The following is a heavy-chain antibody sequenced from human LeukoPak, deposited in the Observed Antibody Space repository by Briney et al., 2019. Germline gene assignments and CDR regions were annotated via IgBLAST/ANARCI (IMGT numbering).Heavy chain of an antibody. D-gene: IGHD3-3*01. J-gene: IGHJ4*02. CDR3: ARASRGVNYALDF. CDR1: GFTFSGYD. V-gene: IGHV3-13*04. Sequence: PGGSLRLSCAASGFTFSGYDMHWVRQGTGKCLEWVSGIGTTGDTYYPGPVKGRFTTSRENAKNPLYLQMNSLRAGDTAVYYCARASRGVNYALDFWGQGTLVTVSS. CDR2: IGTTGDT.